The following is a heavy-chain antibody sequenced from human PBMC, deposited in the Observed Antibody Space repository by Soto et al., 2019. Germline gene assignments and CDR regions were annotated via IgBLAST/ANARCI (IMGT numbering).Heavy chain of an antibody. CDR3: ARRRRDGYKMPY. Sequence: SETLSLTCAVYGGSFSGYYWSWIRQPPGKGLEWIREINHSGSTNYNPSLKSRVTISVDTSKNQFSLKLSSVTAADTAVYYCARRRRDGYKMPYWGQGTLVTVSS. J-gene: IGHJ4*02. D-gene: IGHD5-12*01. V-gene: IGHV4-34*01. CDR1: GGSFSGYY. CDR2: INHSGST.